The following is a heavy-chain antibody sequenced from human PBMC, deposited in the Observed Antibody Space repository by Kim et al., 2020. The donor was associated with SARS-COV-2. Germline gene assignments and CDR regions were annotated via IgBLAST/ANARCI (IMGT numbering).Heavy chain of an antibody. D-gene: IGHD2-2*01. V-gene: IGHV3-21*01. Sequence: GKGRFTISRDNAKNSLYLQMNSLRAEDTAVYYCARVYCSSTSCYHYFDYWGQGTLVTVSS. J-gene: IGHJ4*02. CDR3: ARVYCSSTSCYHYFDY.